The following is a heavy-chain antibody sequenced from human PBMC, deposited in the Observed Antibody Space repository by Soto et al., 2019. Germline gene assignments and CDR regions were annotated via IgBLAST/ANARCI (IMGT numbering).Heavy chain of an antibody. CDR3: ARENVVVVAATRGAFDI. J-gene: IGHJ3*02. CDR1: GFTFSSYS. D-gene: IGHD2-15*01. Sequence: EVQLVESGGGLVKPGGSLRLSCAASGFTFSSYSMNWVRQAPGKGLEWVSSISSSSSYIYYADSVKGRFTISRGNAKNSLYLQMNSLRAEDTAVYYCARENVVVVAATRGAFDIWGQGTMVTVSS. CDR2: ISSSSSYI. V-gene: IGHV3-21*01.